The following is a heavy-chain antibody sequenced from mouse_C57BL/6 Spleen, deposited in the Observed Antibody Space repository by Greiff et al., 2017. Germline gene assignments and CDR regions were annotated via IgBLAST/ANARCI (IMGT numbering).Heavy chain of an antibody. J-gene: IGHJ2*01. CDR2: IDPSDSYT. Sequence: QVQLQQPGAELVKPGASVKLSCKASGYTFTSYWMQWVKQRPGQGLEWIGEIDPSDSYTNYNQKFKGKATLTVDTSSSTAYMQRSSLTSEDSAVYYCARGGEPPDYWGQGTTLTVSS. CDR1: GYTFTSYW. CDR3: ARGGEPPDY. V-gene: IGHV1-50*01.